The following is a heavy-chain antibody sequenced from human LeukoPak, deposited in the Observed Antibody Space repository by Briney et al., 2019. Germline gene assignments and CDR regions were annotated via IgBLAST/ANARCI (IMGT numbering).Heavy chain of an antibody. D-gene: IGHD3-10*01. CDR3: ARAGVRGVIKGRKYYFDY. CDR1: GFTFSSYS. CDR2: ISSSSSYI. J-gene: IGHJ4*02. Sequence: GGSLRLSCAASGFTFSSYSMNWVRQAPGKGLEWVSSISSSSSYIYYADSVKGRFTISRDNAKNSLYLQMNSLRAEDTAVYYCARAGVRGVIKGRKYYFDYWGQGTLVTVSS. V-gene: IGHV3-21*01.